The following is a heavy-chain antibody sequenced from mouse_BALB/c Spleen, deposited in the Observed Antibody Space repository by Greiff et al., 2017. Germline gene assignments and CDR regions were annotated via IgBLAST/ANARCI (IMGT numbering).Heavy chain of an antibody. J-gene: IGHJ2*01. CDR3: ARDIGYGDYFDY. Sequence: EVKLMESGGGLVQPGGSLRLSCATSGFTFTDYYMSWVRQPPGKALEWLGFIRNKANGYTTEYSASVKGRFTISRDNSQSILYLQMNTLRAEDSATYYCARDIGYGDYFDYWGQGTTLTVSS. CDR2: IRNKANGYTT. D-gene: IGHD1-1*02. CDR1: GFTFTDYY. V-gene: IGHV7-3*02.